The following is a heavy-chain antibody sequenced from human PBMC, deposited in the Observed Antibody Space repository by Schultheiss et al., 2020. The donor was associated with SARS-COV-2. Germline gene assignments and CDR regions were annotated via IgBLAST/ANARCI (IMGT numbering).Heavy chain of an antibody. CDR3: ARLAYCGGDCYLRDWYFDL. CDR2: ISWNSGSI. V-gene: IGHV3-9*01. D-gene: IGHD2-21*02. CDR1: GFTFDDYA. J-gene: IGHJ2*01. Sequence: GGSLRLSCAASGFTFDDYAMHWVRQAPGKGLEWVSGISWNSGSIGYADSVKGRFTISRDNAKNSLYLQMNSLRAEDTALYYCARLAYCGGDCYLRDWYFDLWGRGTLVTVSS.